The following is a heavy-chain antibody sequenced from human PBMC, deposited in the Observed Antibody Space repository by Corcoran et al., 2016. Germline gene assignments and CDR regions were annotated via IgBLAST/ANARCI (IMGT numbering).Heavy chain of an antibody. CDR1: GDSISSHY. CDR3: AKVSVYTAVVYDDDDAFDI. Sequence: QVQLQESGPGLVKPSETLSLTCTVSGDSISSHYWTWIRQPAGKGLEWIGRIYTSGTNNYNPSLKGRVTMSVDTSKNQFSLKLTSVTAADTAVYYCAKVSVYTAVVYDDDDAFDIWGQGTMVTVSS. D-gene: IGHD5-18*01. V-gene: IGHV4-4*07. J-gene: IGHJ3*02. CDR2: IYTSGTN.